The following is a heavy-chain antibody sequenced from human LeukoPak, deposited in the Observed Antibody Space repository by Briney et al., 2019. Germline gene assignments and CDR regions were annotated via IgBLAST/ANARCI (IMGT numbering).Heavy chain of an antibody. CDR1: GGSISSYY. CDR2: IYNSGST. CDR3: ARCSGGTCYQGFDY. V-gene: IGHV4-59*01. J-gene: IGHJ4*02. Sequence: SETLSLTCTVSGGSISSYYWSCIRQPPGKGLEWIGYIYNSGSTNYNPSLESRVTISVDTSRNQFSLKLRSVTAADTAVYYCARCSGGTCYQGFDYWGQGTLVTVSS. D-gene: IGHD2-15*01.